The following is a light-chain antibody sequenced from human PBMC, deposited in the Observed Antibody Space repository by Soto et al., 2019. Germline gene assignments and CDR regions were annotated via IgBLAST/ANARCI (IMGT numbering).Light chain of an antibody. J-gene: IGKJ1*01. CDR1: QSVSSN. CDR3: QQFYNWPRT. CDR2: GAS. V-gene: IGKV3-15*01. Sequence: EIVMTQSPGTLSVSPGERATLSCRASQSVSSNLAWYQQKPGQAPRLLIYGASTRATGIPARFSGSGSETEFTRTISSLQSEDFAVYYCQQFYNWPRTFGHGTKVEIK.